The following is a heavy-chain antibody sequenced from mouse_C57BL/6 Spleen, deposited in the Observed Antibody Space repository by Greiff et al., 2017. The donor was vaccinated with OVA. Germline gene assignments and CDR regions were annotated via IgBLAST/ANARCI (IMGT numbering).Heavy chain of an antibody. J-gene: IGHJ2*01. CDR3: ARRMGLTGFDY. Sequence: VQLKESGPELVKPGASVKMSCKASGYTFTDYNMHWVKQSHGKSLEWIGYINPNNGGTSYNQKFKGKATLTVNKSSSTAYMELRSLTSEDSAVYYCARRMGLTGFDYWGQGTTLTVSS. CDR2: INPNNGGT. D-gene: IGHD4-1*01. V-gene: IGHV1-22*01. CDR1: GYTFTDYN.